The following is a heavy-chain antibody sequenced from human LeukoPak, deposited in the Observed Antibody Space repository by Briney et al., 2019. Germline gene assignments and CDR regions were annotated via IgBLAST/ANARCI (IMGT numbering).Heavy chain of an antibody. J-gene: IGHJ4*02. D-gene: IGHD3-22*01. CDR1: GGTISSYT. Sequence: SVKVSCKASGGTISSYTISWVRQAPGQGLEWMGGIIPIFGTANYAQKFQGRVTITADESTSTAYMELSSLRSEDTAVYYCAREGVVDKGFDYWGQGTLVTVSS. CDR2: IIPIFGTA. V-gene: IGHV1-69*13. CDR3: AREGVVDKGFDY.